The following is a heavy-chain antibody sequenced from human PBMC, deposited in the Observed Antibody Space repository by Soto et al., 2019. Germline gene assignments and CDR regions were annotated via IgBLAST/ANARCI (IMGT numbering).Heavy chain of an antibody. D-gene: IGHD2-8*02. Sequence: GGSLRLSCAASGFICTSYDMSWVRQAPGQGLEWVSTILVDGRTFYVDSVKGRFTISRDSSQNTVYLQMNSLTAGDTALYYCAKATATGGGAFDICGRGTMVTVSS. CDR3: AKATATGGGAFDI. V-gene: IGHV3-23*01. CDR2: ILVDGRT. J-gene: IGHJ3*02. CDR1: GFICTSYD.